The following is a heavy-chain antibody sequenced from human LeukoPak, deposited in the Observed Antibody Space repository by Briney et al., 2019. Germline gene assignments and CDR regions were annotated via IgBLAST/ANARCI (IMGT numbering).Heavy chain of an antibody. CDR2: INHSGST. J-gene: IGHJ3*02. Sequence: SETLSLTCAVYGGSFSGYYWSWIRQPPGKGLEWIGEINHSGSTNYNPSLKSRVTISVDTSKNQFSLKLSSVTAADTAVYYCARHVGPTYYYGSGSYSIDAFDIWGQGTMVTVSS. D-gene: IGHD3-10*01. V-gene: IGHV4-34*01. CDR3: ARHVGPTYYYGSGSYSIDAFDI. CDR1: GGSFSGYY.